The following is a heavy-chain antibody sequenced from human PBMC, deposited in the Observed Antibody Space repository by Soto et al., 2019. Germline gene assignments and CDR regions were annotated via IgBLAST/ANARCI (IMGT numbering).Heavy chain of an antibody. Sequence: PSETLSLTCAVYGGSFSGYYWSWIRQPPGKGLEYIGEIDHSGTANYNPSLEGRVTISVDTSSNRFSLTLNSVTAADAAVYYCARIGSWHGLFDSWGQGILVTVSS. V-gene: IGHV4-34*01. J-gene: IGHJ4*02. D-gene: IGHD6-13*01. CDR2: IDHSGTA. CDR1: GGSFSGYY. CDR3: ARIGSWHGLFDS.